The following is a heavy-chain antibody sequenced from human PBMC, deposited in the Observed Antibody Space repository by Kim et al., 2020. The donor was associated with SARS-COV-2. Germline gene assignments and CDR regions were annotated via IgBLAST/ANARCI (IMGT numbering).Heavy chain of an antibody. CDR2: SSTSDGRK. D-gene: IGHD3-10*01. J-gene: IGHJ3*02. V-gene: IGHV3-23*01. CDR1: RFTFSIYA. Sequence: GGSLRLSCAASRFTFSIYAMSWVRQAPGKGLEWVSSSTSDGRKKYADAVMSRCTISRDNYKNTLFLQMNTRRIEDTAAEYFSENDRTMIRDVRCFDSWG. CDR3: SENDRTMIRDVRCFDS.